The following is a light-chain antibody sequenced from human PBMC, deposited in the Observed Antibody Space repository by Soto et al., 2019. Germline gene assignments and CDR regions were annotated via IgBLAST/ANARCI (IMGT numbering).Light chain of an antibody. J-gene: IGKJ4*01. Sequence: DIQMTQSPSSLSASVGDRVTITCQASQHIAKNVNWYQQKPGKAPKLLIYDASTLETGVPPRFSGSGAGTVFTFTIGRLQPEDIATYYCQQYDNLPPLTFGGGTKVEI. CDR2: DAS. CDR1: QHIAKN. CDR3: QQYDNLPPLT. V-gene: IGKV1-33*01.